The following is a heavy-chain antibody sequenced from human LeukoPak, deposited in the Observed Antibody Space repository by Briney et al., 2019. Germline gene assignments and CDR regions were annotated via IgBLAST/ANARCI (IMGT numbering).Heavy chain of an antibody. J-gene: IGHJ4*02. Sequence: SVKVSCKASGGTFSSYAITWVRQAPGQGLEWMGGIIPIFGTANYAQKLQGRVTMTTDTSTSTAYMELRSLKSDDTAVYYCARGTTVTSDYWGQGTLVTVSS. CDR1: GGTFSSYA. V-gene: IGHV1-69*05. CDR3: ARGTTVTSDY. CDR2: IIPIFGTA. D-gene: IGHD4-17*01.